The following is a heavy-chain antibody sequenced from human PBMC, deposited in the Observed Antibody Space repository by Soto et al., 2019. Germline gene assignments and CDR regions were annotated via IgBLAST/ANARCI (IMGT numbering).Heavy chain of an antibody. J-gene: IGHJ6*02. V-gene: IGHV3-33*01. CDR1: GFTFSSYG. D-gene: IGHD3-10*01. Sequence: LRLSCAASGFTFSSYGMHWVRQAPGKGLEWVAVIWYDGSNKYYADSVKGRFTISRDNSKNTLYLQMNSLRAEDTAVYYCARDAGSAYGMDVWGQGTTVTVSS. CDR3: ARDAGSAYGMDV. CDR2: IWYDGSNK.